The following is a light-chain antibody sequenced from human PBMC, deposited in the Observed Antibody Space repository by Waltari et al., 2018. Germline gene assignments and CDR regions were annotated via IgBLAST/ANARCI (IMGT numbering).Light chain of an antibody. CDR3: ATWDDSLNGHVV. CDR1: SSNIGTNS. Sequence: QSVVTQPPSASGTPGQRVTISCSGSSSNIGTNSVHWYQQPPGTAPKLLIYSNDQRPSGVPDRFTGSKSGTSASLAISGLQSGDEADYYCATWDDSLNGHVVFGGGTKLTVL. V-gene: IGLV1-44*01. J-gene: IGLJ2*01. CDR2: SND.